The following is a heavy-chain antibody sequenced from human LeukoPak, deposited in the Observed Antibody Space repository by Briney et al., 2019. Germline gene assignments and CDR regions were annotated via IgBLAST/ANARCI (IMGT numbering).Heavy chain of an antibody. CDR1: GFTFSSYA. CDR2: ISGSGGST. V-gene: IGHV3-23*01. Sequence: PGGSLRLSCAASGFTFSSYAMSWVRQAPGKGLEWVSAISGSGGSTRYADSVKGRFTISRDNSKNTLYLQINSLRAEDTAVYYCAKARQPYSSSSGFDYWGQGTLVTVSS. CDR3: AKARQPYSSSSGFDY. D-gene: IGHD6-6*01. J-gene: IGHJ4*02.